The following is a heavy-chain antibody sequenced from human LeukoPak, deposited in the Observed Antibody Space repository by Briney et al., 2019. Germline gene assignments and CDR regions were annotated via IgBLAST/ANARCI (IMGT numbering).Heavy chain of an antibody. Sequence: ASVKVSCKASGGTFSSYAISWVRQAPGQGLEWMGGIIPIFGTANYAQKFQGRVTITADESTSTAYMGLSSLRSEDTAVYYCARDGDSIAAAGTYGMDVWGQGTTVTVSS. CDR1: GGTFSSYA. V-gene: IGHV1-69*13. CDR2: IIPIFGTA. CDR3: ARDGDSIAAAGTYGMDV. D-gene: IGHD6-13*01. J-gene: IGHJ6*02.